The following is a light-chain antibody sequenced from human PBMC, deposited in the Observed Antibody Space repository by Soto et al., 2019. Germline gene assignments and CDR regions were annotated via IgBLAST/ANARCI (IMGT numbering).Light chain of an antibody. CDR2: KAS. Sequence: DIQMTQSPSTLSASVGDRVTITCRASQSISSWLAWYQQKPGKAPKLLIYKASSLESGVPSRFSGSGSGTEFTLTISSLQPDDFPTYYCQQYNSSWTFGQGTKVAIK. CDR3: QQYNSSWT. J-gene: IGKJ1*01. CDR1: QSISSW. V-gene: IGKV1-5*03.